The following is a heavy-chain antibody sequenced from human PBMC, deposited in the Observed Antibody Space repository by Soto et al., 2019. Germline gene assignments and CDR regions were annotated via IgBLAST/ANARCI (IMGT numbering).Heavy chain of an antibody. CDR1: GYSFTSYW. Sequence: GGSLRLSCKGSGYSFTSYWIGWVRQMPGKGLEWMGIIYPSDSDTRYSPSFQGQVTISADKSISTAYLQWSSLKASDTAMYYCVRENYYDKRGYFDYWGQGTLVTVSS. V-gene: IGHV5-51*01. D-gene: IGHD3-22*01. J-gene: IGHJ4*02. CDR3: VRENYYDKRGYFDY. CDR2: IYPSDSDT.